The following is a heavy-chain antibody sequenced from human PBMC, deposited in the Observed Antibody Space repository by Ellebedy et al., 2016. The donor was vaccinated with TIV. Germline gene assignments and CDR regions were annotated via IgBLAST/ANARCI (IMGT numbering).Heavy chain of an antibody. CDR2: INSGGDIT. J-gene: IGHJ6*02. CDR3: ARWGGDL. D-gene: IGHD3-16*01. V-gene: IGHV3-23*01. Sequence: GESLKISCAASGFTFSSFGMSWVRQAPGKGLEYVSGINSGGDITYYTESVQGRFTISRDNLKNTLFVQMDSLRVEDTAVYFCARWGGDLWGQGTTVIVSS. CDR1: GFTFSSFG.